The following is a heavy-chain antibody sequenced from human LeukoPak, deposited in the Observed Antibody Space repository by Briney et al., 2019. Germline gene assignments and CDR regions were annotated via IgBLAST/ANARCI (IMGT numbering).Heavy chain of an antibody. CDR3: ARDSSPYYYGSGSHDY. V-gene: IGHV3-30*04. Sequence: GGSLRLSCAASGFTFSSYAMHWVRQAPGKGLEWVAVISYDGSNKYYADSVKGRFTISRDNSKNTLYLQMNSLRAEDTAVYYCARDSSPYYYGSGSHDYWGQGTRVTVSS. D-gene: IGHD3-10*01. J-gene: IGHJ4*02. CDR1: GFTFSSYA. CDR2: ISYDGSNK.